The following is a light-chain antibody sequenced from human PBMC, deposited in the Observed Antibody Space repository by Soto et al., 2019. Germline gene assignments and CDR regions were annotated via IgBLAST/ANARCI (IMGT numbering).Light chain of an antibody. Sequence: QSALTQPASVSGSPGQSITISCTGTGSDVGGYNYVSWYQHHPGKAPKLMIYEVSNRPSGVSNRFSGSKSGNTASLTISGLQAEDEADYYCSSYTSSSTPHVVFGGGTQLNVL. CDR2: EVS. V-gene: IGLV2-14*01. CDR1: GSDVGGYNY. CDR3: SSYTSSSTPHVV. J-gene: IGLJ2*01.